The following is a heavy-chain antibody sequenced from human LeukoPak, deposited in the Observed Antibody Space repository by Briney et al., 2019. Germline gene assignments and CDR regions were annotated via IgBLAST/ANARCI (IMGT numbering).Heavy chain of an antibody. CDR2: IWYDGSNK. J-gene: IGHJ3*02. D-gene: IGHD3-10*01. CDR3: ARERNYYGSGTTVPRWAFDI. V-gene: IGHV3-33*01. Sequence: GGSLRLSCAASGFTFSSYGMHWVRQAPGKGLEWVAVIWYDGSNKYYADSVKGRFTISRDNSKNTLYLQMNSLRAEDTAVYYCARERNYYGSGTTVPRWAFDIWGQGTMVTVSS. CDR1: GFTFSSYG.